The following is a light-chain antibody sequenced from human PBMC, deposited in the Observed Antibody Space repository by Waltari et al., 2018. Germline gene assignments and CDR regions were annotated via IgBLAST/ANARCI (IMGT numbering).Light chain of an antibody. CDR2: RNN. Sequence: QSVLTQPPSASATPGQRVTISCSGSSSNVEINYVSWYQQLPGTAPKLLIYRNNQRPSGVPDRFSGSKSGTSASLAISGRRSEDEADYYCATWDVSLSGWVFGGGTKLTVL. J-gene: IGLJ3*02. CDR1: SSNVEINY. CDR3: ATWDVSLSGWV. V-gene: IGLV1-47*01.